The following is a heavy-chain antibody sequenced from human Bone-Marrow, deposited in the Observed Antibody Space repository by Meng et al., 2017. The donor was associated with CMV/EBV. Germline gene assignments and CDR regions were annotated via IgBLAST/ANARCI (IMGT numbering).Heavy chain of an antibody. J-gene: IGHJ6*02. CDR1: GGTFSSYA. CDR3: ARSEGYYYYGMDV. V-gene: IGHV1-2*02. Sequence: ASVKVSCKASGGTFSSYAISWVRQAPGQGLEWMGWINPNSGGTNYAQKFQGRVTMTRDTSISTAYMELSRLRSDDTVVYYCARSEGYYYYGMDVWGQGTTVTVSS. CDR2: INPNSGGT.